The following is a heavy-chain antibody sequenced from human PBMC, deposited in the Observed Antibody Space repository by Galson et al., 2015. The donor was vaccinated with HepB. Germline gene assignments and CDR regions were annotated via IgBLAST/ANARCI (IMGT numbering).Heavy chain of an antibody. D-gene: IGHD2-2*01. CDR2: IIPIFGTA. CDR1: GGTFSSYA. V-gene: IGHV1-69*13. J-gene: IGHJ6*03. CDR3: ASLVVVVPAATGEGYYYMDV. Sequence: SVKVSCKASGGTFSSYAISWVRQAPGQGLEWMGGIIPIFGTANYAQKFQGRVTITADESTSTAYMELSSLRSEDTAVYYCASLVVVVPAATGEGYYYMDVWGKGTTVTVSS.